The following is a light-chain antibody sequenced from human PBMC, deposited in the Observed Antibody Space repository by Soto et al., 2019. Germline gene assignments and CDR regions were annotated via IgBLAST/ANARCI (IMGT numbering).Light chain of an antibody. CDR2: DAS. CDR3: QQYDDIPIT. CDR1: QDISIY. Sequence: DIQMTQSPSSLSASIGDRVTITCQASQDISIYLHWYQQKPGEAPNVLIYDASNLRAGVPSRFSGSGSGTDFTFTITSLQAEDLATYYCQQYDDIPITFGQGTRLE. J-gene: IGKJ5*01. V-gene: IGKV1-33*01.